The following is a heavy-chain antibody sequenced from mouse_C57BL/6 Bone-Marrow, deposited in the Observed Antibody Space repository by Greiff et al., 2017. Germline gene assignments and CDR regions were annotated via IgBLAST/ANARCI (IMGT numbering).Heavy chain of an antibody. J-gene: IGHJ3*01. Sequence: QVHVKQSGPELVKPGASVKLSCKASGYTFTSYDINWVKQRPGQGLEWIGWIYPRDGSTKYNEKFKGKATLTVDTSSSTAYMELHSLTSEDSAVYFCSGCSWFAYWGQGTLVTVSA. CDR1: GYTFTSYD. V-gene: IGHV1-85*01. CDR3: SGCSWFAY. CDR2: IYPRDGST.